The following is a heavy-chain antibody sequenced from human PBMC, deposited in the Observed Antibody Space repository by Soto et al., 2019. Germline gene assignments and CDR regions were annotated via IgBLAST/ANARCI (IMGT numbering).Heavy chain of an antibody. V-gene: IGHV1-2*02. CDR2: INPATGAA. D-gene: IGHD3-3*01. CDR1: GYPVTAYY. J-gene: IGHJ3*02. Sequence: QLHLLQSGAVVKKPGASVTVSCSASGYPVTAYYMHWVRQAPGRGLEWMGGINPATGAAKYTQTFQGRVTMTRDTSTSTVFMELSGLTSADTAVFYCARGGGVGVAGSAAFDMWGQGTLVTVSS. CDR3: ARGGGVGVAGSAAFDM.